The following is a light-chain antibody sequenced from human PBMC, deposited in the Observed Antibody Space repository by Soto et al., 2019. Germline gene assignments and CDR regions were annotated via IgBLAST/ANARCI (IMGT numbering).Light chain of an antibody. CDR3: QKYISAPWT. CDR1: QGISNY. CDR2: AAS. Sequence: DIQMTQSPPSLSASVGDRVTITCRASQGISNYLAWYQQKPGKVPTLLIYAASTLQSGVPSRFSGSGSGTDFTRTISSLQPEDVATYYCQKYISAPWTFGQGTKVEIK. J-gene: IGKJ1*01. V-gene: IGKV1-27*01.